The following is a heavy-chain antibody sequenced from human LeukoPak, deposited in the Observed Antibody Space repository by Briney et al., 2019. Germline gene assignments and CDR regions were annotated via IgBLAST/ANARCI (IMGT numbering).Heavy chain of an antibody. CDR1: GGSIRNYNNY. CDR2: VYYTGST. J-gene: IGHJ3*02. Sequence: SETLSLTGIVSGGSIRNYNNYWGWIRQPPGKGLEWIGSVYYTGSTYYNPSLQSRITVSVDTSKNQFSLKLSSVTAADTAVYYCVRHHKYCSSTSCYKVGDPTDAFAIWGLGTMVTVSS. V-gene: IGHV4-39*01. CDR3: VRHHKYCSSTSCYKVGDPTDAFAI. D-gene: IGHD2-2*01.